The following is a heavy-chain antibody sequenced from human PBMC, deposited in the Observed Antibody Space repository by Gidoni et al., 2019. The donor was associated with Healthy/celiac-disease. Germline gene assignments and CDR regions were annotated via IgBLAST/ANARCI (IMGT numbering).Heavy chain of an antibody. CDR1: GFTFADYG. Sequence: EVQLVESGGGVVRPGGSLRLSCAASGFTFADYGMSWVRQAPGKGLEWVSGINWNGGSTGYADSVKGRFTISRDNAKNSLYLQMNSLRAEDTALYYCARDPPQGIPGIAAAGNAKDYWGQGTLVTVSS. CDR3: ARDPPQGIPGIAAAGNAKDY. D-gene: IGHD6-13*01. CDR2: INWNGGST. V-gene: IGHV3-20*04. J-gene: IGHJ4*02.